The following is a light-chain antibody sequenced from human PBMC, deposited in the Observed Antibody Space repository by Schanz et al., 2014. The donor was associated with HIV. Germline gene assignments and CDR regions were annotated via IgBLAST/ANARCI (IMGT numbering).Light chain of an antibody. Sequence: QSALTQPPSASGSPGQSVTISCTGTSSDVGGYNYVSWYQQHPGKAPKLLIYEVNKRPSGVPDRFSGSKSGNTASLTVSGLQAEDEADYYCSSYTSSSTYVFGTATKLTVL. CDR2: EVN. J-gene: IGLJ1*01. V-gene: IGLV2-8*01. CDR3: SSYTSSSTYV. CDR1: SSDVGGYNY.